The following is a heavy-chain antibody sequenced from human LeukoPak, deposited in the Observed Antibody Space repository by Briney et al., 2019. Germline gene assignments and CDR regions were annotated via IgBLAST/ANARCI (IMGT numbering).Heavy chain of an antibody. CDR3: AKDGGIAAAGTSVYFDY. J-gene: IGHJ4*02. D-gene: IGHD6-13*01. CDR1: GFTFSSYA. V-gene: IGHV3-23*01. CDR2: ISGSGGNT. Sequence: GGSLRLSCAASGFTFSSYAMSWVRQAPGKGLQWVSGISGSGGNTYYAACVKGRFTISRDNSKNTLYLQMNSLRAEDTAVYYCAKDGGIAAAGTSVYFDYWGQGTLVTVSS.